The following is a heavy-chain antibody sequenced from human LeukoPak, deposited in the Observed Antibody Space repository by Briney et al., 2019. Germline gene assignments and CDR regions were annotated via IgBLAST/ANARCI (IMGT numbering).Heavy chain of an antibody. D-gene: IGHD6-13*01. CDR1: EFTVSSNY. Sequence: PGGSLRLSCAASEFTVSSNYMNWVRQAPGKGLEWVSVIYSGGSTYYDDSVKGRFTISRENSKNTLYLQMNSLRAEDTAVYYCAGGARGQQPFDYWGQGTLVTVSS. CDR2: IYSGGST. CDR3: AGGARGQQPFDY. J-gene: IGHJ4*02. V-gene: IGHV3-66*01.